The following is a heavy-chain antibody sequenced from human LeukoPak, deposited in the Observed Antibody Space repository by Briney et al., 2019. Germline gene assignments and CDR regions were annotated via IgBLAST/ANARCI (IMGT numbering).Heavy chain of an antibody. D-gene: IGHD3-3*01. V-gene: IGHV1-58*01. CDR2: IVVGSGNT. CDR1: GFTFTSSA. J-gene: IGHJ5*02. Sequence: SVKVSCKASGFTFTSSAVQWVRQARGQRLEWIGWIVVGSGNTNYAQKFQERATITRDMSTSTAYMELSSLRSEDTAVYYCAASPYYDFWSGYSWGQGTLVTVSS. CDR3: AASPYYDFWSGYS.